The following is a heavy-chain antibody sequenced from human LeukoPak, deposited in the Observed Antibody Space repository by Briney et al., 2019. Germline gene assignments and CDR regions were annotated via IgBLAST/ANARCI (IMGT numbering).Heavy chain of an antibody. CDR3: ARAQYYYDSSGYSGEAEYFQH. D-gene: IGHD3-22*01. CDR1: GFTFRSYW. J-gene: IGHJ1*01. V-gene: IGHV3-7*01. Sequence: GGSLRLSCAASGFTFRSYWMNWVRQAPGKGLEWVANIKHDGSEKYYVVSMKGRFTISRDNAKNSLYLQMNSLRAEDTAVYYCARAQYYYDSSGYSGEAEYFQHWGQGTLVTVSS. CDR2: IKHDGSEK.